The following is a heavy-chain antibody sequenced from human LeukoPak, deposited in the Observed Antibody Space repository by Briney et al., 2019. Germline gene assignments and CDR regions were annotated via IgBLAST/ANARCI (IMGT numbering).Heavy chain of an antibody. CDR1: GYTFTSYG. CDR3: ARSSSGYL. V-gene: IGHV1-18*01. Sequence: GASVKVSCKASGYTFTSYGISWVRQAPGQGLEWMGWISAYNGNTNYAQKLQGRVTITADKSTSTAYMELSSLRSEDTAVYYCARSSSGYLWGQGTLVTVSS. J-gene: IGHJ4*02. CDR2: ISAYNGNT. D-gene: IGHD3-22*01.